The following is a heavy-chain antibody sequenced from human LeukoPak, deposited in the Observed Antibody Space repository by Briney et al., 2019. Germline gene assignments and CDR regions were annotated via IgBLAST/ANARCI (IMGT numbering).Heavy chain of an antibody. CDR1: GVTLSSYA. CDR3: AREADNDGDYAYDY. V-gene: IGHV3-30-3*01. D-gene: IGHD4-17*01. J-gene: IGHJ4*02. CDR2: ISYDGSNK. Sequence: PGGSLRLSCAASGVTLSSYAMHWVRQAPGKGLEWVAVISYDGSNKYYADSVKGRFTISRDNSKNTLYLQMNSLRAEDTAVYYCAREADNDGDYAYDYWGQGTLVTVSS.